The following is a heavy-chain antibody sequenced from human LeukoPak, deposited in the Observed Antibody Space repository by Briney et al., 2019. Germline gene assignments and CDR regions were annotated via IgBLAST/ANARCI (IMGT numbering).Heavy chain of an antibody. D-gene: IGHD3-22*01. CDR2: TYSGGST. V-gene: IGHV3-66*01. J-gene: IGHJ4*02. CDR1: GFTFSSNY. CDR3: ARVHSDSRGYYQHDY. Sequence: GGSLRLSCAASGFTFSSNYMSWVRQAPGKGLEGVSLTYSGGSTYYADSVKGRFTISRDNSKNTLYLQMNSLRAEDTAVYFCARVHSDSRGYYQHDYWGQGTLVTVSS.